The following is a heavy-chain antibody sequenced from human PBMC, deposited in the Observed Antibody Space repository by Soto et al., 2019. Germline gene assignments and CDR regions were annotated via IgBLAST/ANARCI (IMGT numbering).Heavy chain of an antibody. D-gene: IGHD3-16*02. V-gene: IGHV4-59*01. CDR2: IYYSGST. CDR3: ARVRDYIWGRYRGTFDY. CDR1: GGSISSYY. J-gene: IGHJ4*02. Sequence: QVQLQESGPGLVKPSETLSLTCTVSGGSISSYYWSWIRQPPGKGLEWIGYIYYSGSTNYNPSLKSRVTISVDTSKNQFSLKLSSVTAADTAVYYCARVRDYIWGRYRGTFDYWGQGTLVTVSS.